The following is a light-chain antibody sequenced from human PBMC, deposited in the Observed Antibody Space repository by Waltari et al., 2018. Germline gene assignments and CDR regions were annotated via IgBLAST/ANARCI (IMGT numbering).Light chain of an antibody. CDR2: DVS. CDR1: SSDIGRYHH. Sequence: QSALAQPASVSGSPGQSITISCPGTSSDIGRYHHVSWYQHHPGKAPKLIISDVSNRPSGISGRFSGSKSGNTASLSISGLQAEDEAYYYCSSFTSTTTLWVFGGGTKLTVL. V-gene: IGLV2-14*01. J-gene: IGLJ3*02. CDR3: SSFTSTTTLWV.